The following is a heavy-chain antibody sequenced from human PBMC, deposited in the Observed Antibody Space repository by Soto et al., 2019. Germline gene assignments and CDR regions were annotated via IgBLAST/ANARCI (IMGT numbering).Heavy chain of an antibody. CDR2: ISYSGST. D-gene: IGHD6-13*01. Sequence: PSETLSLTCTVSSDSISSYYWSWIRQPPGKRLEWIGYISYSGSTDYNPSLKSRVTISGDTSKNQFSLKVSSVTAADTAVYYCASGTSWQLTFHYWGQGTLVTVSP. CDR1: SDSISSYY. CDR3: ASGTSWQLTFHY. V-gene: IGHV4-59*01. J-gene: IGHJ4*02.